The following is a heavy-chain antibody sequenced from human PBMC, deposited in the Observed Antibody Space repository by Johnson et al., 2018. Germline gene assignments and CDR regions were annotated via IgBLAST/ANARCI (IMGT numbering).Heavy chain of an antibody. D-gene: IGHD4-17*01. CDR2: IYSGGST. Sequence: VQLVESGGGLVKPGGSLRLSCAASGFTVSSNYMSWVRQAPGKGLEGVSVIYSGGSTYYADSVKGRFTISRDTSKNTLYLQMNSLRAEDTAVYYCARSINGDLTLVDAFDIWGQGTMVTVSS. J-gene: IGHJ3*02. V-gene: IGHV3-66*01. CDR1: GFTVSSNY. CDR3: ARSINGDLTLVDAFDI.